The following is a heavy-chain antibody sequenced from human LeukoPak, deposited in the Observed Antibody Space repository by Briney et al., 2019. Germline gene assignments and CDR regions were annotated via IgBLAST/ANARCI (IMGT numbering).Heavy chain of an antibody. CDR2: IIPILGIA. D-gene: IGHD4-17*01. V-gene: IGHV1-69*04. CDR1: GGTFSSYA. J-gene: IGHJ4*02. Sequence: ASVKVSCKASGGTFSSYAISWVRQAPGQGLEWMGRIIPILGIANYAQKFQGRVTITADKSTSTAYMELSSLRSEDTAAYYCARIDYVVNFDYWGQGTLVTVSS. CDR3: ARIDYVVNFDY.